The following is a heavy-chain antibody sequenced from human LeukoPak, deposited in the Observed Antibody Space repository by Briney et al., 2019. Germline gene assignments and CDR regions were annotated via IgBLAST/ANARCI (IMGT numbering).Heavy chain of an antibody. Sequence: GRSLRLSCAASGFTFSSYAMSWVRQAPGKGLEWVSAISGSGGSTYYADSVKGRFTISRDNSKNTLYLQMNSLRAEDTAVYYCARVEGRSGGFFDYWGQGTLVTVSS. CDR1: GFTFSSYA. D-gene: IGHD1-26*01. CDR2: ISGSGGST. J-gene: IGHJ4*02. CDR3: ARVEGRSGGFFDY. V-gene: IGHV3-23*01.